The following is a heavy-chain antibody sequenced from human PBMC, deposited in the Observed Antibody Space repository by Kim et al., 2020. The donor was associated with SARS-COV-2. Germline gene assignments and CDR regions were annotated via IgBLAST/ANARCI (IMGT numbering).Heavy chain of an antibody. CDR3: ARDRWSDS. CDR1: GFAFSDYS. CDR2: INSSSSVI. D-gene: IGHD1-1*01. Sequence: GGSLRLSCVASGFAFSDYSMNWVRQAPGKGLEWISYINSSSSVIYYADSVTGRFTISSDNDKNSLYLQMNNLRDEDTAVYHCARDRWSDSWGQGTLVTVS. V-gene: IGHV3-48*02. J-gene: IGHJ5*01.